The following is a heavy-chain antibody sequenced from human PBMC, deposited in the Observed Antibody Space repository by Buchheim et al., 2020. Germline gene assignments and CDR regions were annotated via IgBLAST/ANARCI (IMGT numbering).Heavy chain of an antibody. V-gene: IGHV3-23*01. CDR3: AKDREGGSGVNWFDP. Sequence: EVQLLESGGGLVQPGGSLRLSCAASGFTFSSYAMSWVRQAPGKGLEWVSTISGSGDRTYYADSVKGRFTISGDRAQNKLYLQMNSLRAEDTAVYYCAKDREGGSGVNWFDPWGQGTL. CDR2: ISGSGDRT. CDR1: GFTFSSYA. J-gene: IGHJ5*02. D-gene: IGHD3-10*01.